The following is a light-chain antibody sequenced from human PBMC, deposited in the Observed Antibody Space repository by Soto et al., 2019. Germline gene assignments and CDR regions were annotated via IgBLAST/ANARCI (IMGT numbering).Light chain of an antibody. CDR3: QQYNNWPRT. CDR1: QSVNSY. V-gene: IGKV3-15*01. CDR2: DAS. J-gene: IGKJ1*01. Sequence: IVFTQSPATLSLSPGERASLSCRASQSVNSYLAWYQQKPGQAPRLLIYDASTRATGIPARFSGSGSGTEFTLTISSLQSEDFAVYYCQQYNNWPRTFGQGTKVDIK.